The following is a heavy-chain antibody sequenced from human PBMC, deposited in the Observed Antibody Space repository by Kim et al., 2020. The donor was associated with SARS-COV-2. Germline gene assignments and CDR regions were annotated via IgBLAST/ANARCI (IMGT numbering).Heavy chain of an antibody. CDR3: SREYYDFWCGYHYYMDV. Sequence: GGSLRLSCAASGFTVSSNYMSWVRQAPGKGLEWVSVIYSGGITYYADSVKGLFTISRHNSKNTRYLQMNSLRAEDTAVYDRSREYYDFWCGYHYYMDVWG. D-gene: IGHD3-3*01. J-gene: IGHJ6*03. V-gene: IGHV3-53*01. CDR2: IYSGGIT. CDR1: GFTVSSNY.